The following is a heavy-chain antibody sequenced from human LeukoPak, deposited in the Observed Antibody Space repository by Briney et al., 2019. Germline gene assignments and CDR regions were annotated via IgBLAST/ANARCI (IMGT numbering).Heavy chain of an antibody. Sequence: PGGSLRLSCAASGFTFSSYAMSWVRQAPGKGLEWVSAISGSGGSTYYADSVKGRFTISRDNSKNTLYLQMNSLRAEDTAVYYCAQGGRRDGYKRGQDPRVNWGQGTLVTVSS. CDR3: AQGGRRDGYKRGQDPRVN. J-gene: IGHJ4*02. CDR2: ISGSGGST. CDR1: GFTFSSYA. V-gene: IGHV3-23*01. D-gene: IGHD5-24*01.